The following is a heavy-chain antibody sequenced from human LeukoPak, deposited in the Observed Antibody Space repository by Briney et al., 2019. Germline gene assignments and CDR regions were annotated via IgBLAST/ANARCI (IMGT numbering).Heavy chain of an antibody. J-gene: IGHJ3*02. CDR1: GGSFSGYY. CDR2: INHSGST. D-gene: IGHD5-18*01. CDR3: ARRQRGYTYGYGSGAFDI. V-gene: IGHV4-34*01. Sequence: SETLSVTCAVYGGSFSGYYWSWIRQPPGKGLEWIGEINHSGSTNYNPSLKSRVTISVDTSKNHVSLKLNSVTAADTAVYYCARRQRGYTYGYGSGAFDIWGQGTVVTVSS.